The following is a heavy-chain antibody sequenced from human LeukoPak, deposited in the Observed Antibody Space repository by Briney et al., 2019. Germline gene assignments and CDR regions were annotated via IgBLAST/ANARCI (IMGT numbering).Heavy chain of an antibody. CDR1: GYTFTSYY. CDR2: ISPSGGST. D-gene: IGHD3-9*01. J-gene: IGHJ3*02. Sequence: ALVKVSCKTFGYTFTSYYVHWVRQAPGQGLEWMGIISPSGGSTTYAQKFQGRLTMTSDTSTSTVYMELSSLRSEDTAVYYCARSSAYYNEADMWGQGTMVTVSS. CDR3: ARSSAYYNEADM. V-gene: IGHV1-46*01.